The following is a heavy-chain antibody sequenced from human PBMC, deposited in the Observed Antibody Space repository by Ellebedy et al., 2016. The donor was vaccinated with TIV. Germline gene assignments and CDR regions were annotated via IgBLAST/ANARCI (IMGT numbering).Heavy chain of an antibody. CDR1: GGSISSGDYY. V-gene: IGHV4-61*08. CDR3: AREAGIVGWFDP. CDR2: IYYSGST. D-gene: IGHD2-15*01. J-gene: IGHJ5*02. Sequence: SETLSLXXTVSGGSISSGDYYWSWIRQPPGKGLEWIGYIYYSGSTNYNPSLKSRVTISVDTSKNQFSLKLSSVTAADTAVYYCAREAGIVGWFDPWGQGTLVTVSS.